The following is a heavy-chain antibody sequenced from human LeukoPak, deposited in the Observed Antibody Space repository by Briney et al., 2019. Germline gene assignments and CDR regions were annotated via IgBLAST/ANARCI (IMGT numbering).Heavy chain of an antibody. CDR1: GFTFSSYG. V-gene: IGHV3-30*18. CDR2: PTYDGSNK. D-gene: IGHD3-22*01. Sequence: PWGSLRLSCAASGFTFSSYGMHWVRQAPGKGLEWVAVPTYDGSNKYYTDSVKGRFTNSRDNSKNTLYLQMNSLRAEDTAVYYCANTYYYDSSGYPHDAFDIWGQGTMLTVA. CDR3: ANTYYYDSSGYPHDAFDI. J-gene: IGHJ3*02.